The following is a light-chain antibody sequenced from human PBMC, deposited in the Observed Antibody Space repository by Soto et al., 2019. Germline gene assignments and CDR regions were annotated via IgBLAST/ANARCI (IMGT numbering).Light chain of an antibody. CDR3: SSYTTSATRV. CDR2: DVS. CDR1: SRDVGDYNY. Sequence: QSALTQPPSVSGSPGQSITISCTGTSRDVGDYNYVSWYQQHPGKAPQLLIYDVSNRPSGVSNRFSGSKSGNTASLTISGLRAEDEADYFCSSYTTSATRVFGGGTQLTVL. J-gene: IGLJ3*02. V-gene: IGLV2-14*01.